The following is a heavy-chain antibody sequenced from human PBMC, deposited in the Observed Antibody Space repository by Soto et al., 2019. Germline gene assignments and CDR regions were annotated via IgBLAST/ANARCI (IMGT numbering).Heavy chain of an antibody. J-gene: IGHJ4*02. D-gene: IGHD2-15*01. Sequence: LSLTCTVSGGSISSSSYYWGWIRQPPGRGLEWIGSIYYSGSTYYNPSLKSRVTISVDTSKNQFSLKLSSVTAADTAVYYCARHYIVVVVAGGGFDYWGQGTLVTVSS. CDR3: ARHYIVVVVAGGGFDY. CDR1: GGSISSSSYY. CDR2: IYYSGST. V-gene: IGHV4-39*01.